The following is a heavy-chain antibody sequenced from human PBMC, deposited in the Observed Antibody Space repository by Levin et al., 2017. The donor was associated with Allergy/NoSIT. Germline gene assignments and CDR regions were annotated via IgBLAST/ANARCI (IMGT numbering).Heavy chain of an antibody. J-gene: IGHJ5*01. Sequence: GESLKISCKGSGYSFTSHWIGWVRQMPGKGLEWMGIIYPSDSDNRYSPSFQGQVTISADKSISTAYLQWSSLKASDTAMYYCARHSVAAVRYNWFDSWGQGTLVTVSS. CDR3: ARHSVAAVRYNWFDS. V-gene: IGHV5-51*01. CDR2: IYPSDSDN. D-gene: IGHD6-13*01. CDR1: GYSFTSHW.